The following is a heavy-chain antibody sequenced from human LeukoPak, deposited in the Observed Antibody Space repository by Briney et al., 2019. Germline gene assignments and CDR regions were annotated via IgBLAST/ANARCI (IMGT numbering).Heavy chain of an antibody. J-gene: IGHJ4*02. CDR2: IRYDGSNK. CDR1: GFTFSSYG. D-gene: IGHD5-24*01. Sequence: GGSLRLSCAASGFTFSSYGMHWVRQAPSKGLEWVAFIRYDGSNKYYADSVKGQFTISRDNSKNTLYLQMNSLRAEDTAVYYCAKGGREMATILDYWGQGTLDTVSS. CDR3: AKGGREMATILDY. V-gene: IGHV3-30*02.